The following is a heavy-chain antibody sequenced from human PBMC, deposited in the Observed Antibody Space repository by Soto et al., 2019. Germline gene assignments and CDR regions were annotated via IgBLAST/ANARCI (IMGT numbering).Heavy chain of an antibody. D-gene: IGHD3-22*01. J-gene: IGHJ4*02. V-gene: IGHV5-10-1*01. CDR1: GYSFAGYW. Sequence: GESLKISCKGSGYSFAGYWITWVRQKPGKGLEWMGRIDPSDSQTYYSPSFRGHVTISVTKSITTVFLQWCSLRASDTAIYYCARQIYDSDTGPNFQYYFESWGQGTPVTVSS. CDR3: ARQIYDSDTGPNFQYYFES. CDR2: IDPSDSQT.